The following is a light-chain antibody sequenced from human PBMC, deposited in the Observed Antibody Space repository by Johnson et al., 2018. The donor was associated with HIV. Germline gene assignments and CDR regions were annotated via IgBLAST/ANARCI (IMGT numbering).Light chain of an antibody. Sequence: QSVLTQPPSVSAAPGQKVTISCSGSSSNIRNNYVSWYQQLPGTATKLLIYENNKRPSGIPDRFSGSKSGTSATLGITGLQTGDEADYYCGTWDSSLRVGFFGTGTKVTVL. V-gene: IGLV1-51*02. J-gene: IGLJ1*01. CDR1: SSNIRNNY. CDR3: GTWDSSLRVGF. CDR2: ENN.